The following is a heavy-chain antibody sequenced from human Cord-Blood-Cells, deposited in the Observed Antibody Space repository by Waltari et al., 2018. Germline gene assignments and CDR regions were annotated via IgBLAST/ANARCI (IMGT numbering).Heavy chain of an antibody. Sequence: QVQLQQWGAGLLKPSETLSLTCAVYGGSFSGYYWSWIRQPPGKGLAWIGEINHSGSTNYNPSLKSRVTISVDTSKNQFSLKLSSVTAADTAVYYCATRNSSTAPFDYWGQGTLVTVSS. D-gene: IGHD6-13*01. CDR3: ATRNSSTAPFDY. J-gene: IGHJ4*02. CDR2: INHSGST. V-gene: IGHV4-34*01. CDR1: GGSFSGYY.